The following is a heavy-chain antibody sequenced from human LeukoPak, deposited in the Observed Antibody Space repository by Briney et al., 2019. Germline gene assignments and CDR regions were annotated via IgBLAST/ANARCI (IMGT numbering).Heavy chain of an antibody. J-gene: IGHJ4*02. CDR3: AGDLSSSWYEHRLDY. D-gene: IGHD6-13*01. CDR1: GYTFTGYY. CDR2: INPNSGGT. Sequence: ASVKVSCKASGYTFTGYYMHWVRQAPGQGLEWMGWINPNSGGTNYAQKFQGRVTMTRDTSISTAYMELSRLRSDDTAVYYCAGDLSSSWYEHRLDYWGQGTLVTVSS. V-gene: IGHV1-2*02.